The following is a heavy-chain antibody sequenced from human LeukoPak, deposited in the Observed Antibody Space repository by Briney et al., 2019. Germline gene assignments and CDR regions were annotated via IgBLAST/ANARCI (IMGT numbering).Heavy chain of an antibody. CDR1: GYTFIDYY. CDR2: INPNSGGT. J-gene: IGHJ5*02. V-gene: IGHV1-2*02. Sequence: ASVKVSCKASGYTFIDYYMHWVRQAPGQGLEWIGWINPNSGGTDYAQKFQGRVTMTRDTSIDTAYMELSRLTSDDTAVYYCARDRITDCSTTSCTIANWFDPWGQGTLVTVSS. D-gene: IGHD2-2*01. CDR3: ARDRITDCSTTSCTIANWFDP.